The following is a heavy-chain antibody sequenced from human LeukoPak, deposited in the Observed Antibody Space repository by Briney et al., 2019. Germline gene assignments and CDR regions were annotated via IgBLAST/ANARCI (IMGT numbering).Heavy chain of an antibody. J-gene: IGHJ6*03. CDR1: GFTFDDYA. D-gene: IGHD3-3*01. V-gene: IGHV3-43D*04. CDR2: ISWDGGST. CDR3: AKDGLFGVVTPYYYYYMDV. Sequence: GGSLRLSCAASGFTFDDYAMHWVRQAPGKGLEWVSLISWDGGSTYYADSVKGRFTISRDNSKNSLHLQMNSLRAEDTALYYCAKDGLFGVVTPYYYYYMDVWGKGTTVTVSS.